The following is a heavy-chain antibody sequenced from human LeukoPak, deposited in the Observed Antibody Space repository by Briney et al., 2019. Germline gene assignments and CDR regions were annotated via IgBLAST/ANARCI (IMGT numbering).Heavy chain of an antibody. CDR1: GYTFTGYY. D-gene: IGHD2-2*01. J-gene: IGHJ4*01. CDR3: ARGELIGYCSSTSCYYLDY. V-gene: IGHV1-2*02. CDR2: INPNSGGT. Sequence: ASVKVSCKASGYTFTGYYMHWVRQAPGHGLEWMGWINPNSGGTNYAQKFQGRVTMTRDTSISTAYMELSRLRSDDTAVYYCARGELIGYCSSTSCYYLDYWGQRTLVTVSS.